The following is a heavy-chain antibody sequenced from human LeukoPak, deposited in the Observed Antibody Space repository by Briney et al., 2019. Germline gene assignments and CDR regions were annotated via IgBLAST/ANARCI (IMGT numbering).Heavy chain of an antibody. CDR2: INHSGST. CDR3: ARVRRIVGATVWFDP. CDR1: GGSISSYY. D-gene: IGHD1-26*01. V-gene: IGHV4-34*01. J-gene: IGHJ5*02. Sequence: ASETLSLTCTVSGGSISSYYWSWIRQPPGKGLEWIGEINHSGSTNYNPSLKSRVTISVDTSKNQFSLKLSSVTAADTAVYYCARVRRIVGATVWFDPWGQGTLVTVSS.